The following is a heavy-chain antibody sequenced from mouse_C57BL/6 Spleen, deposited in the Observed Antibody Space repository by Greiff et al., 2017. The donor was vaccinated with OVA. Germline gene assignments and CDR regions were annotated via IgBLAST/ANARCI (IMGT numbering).Heavy chain of an antibody. D-gene: IGHD1-1*01. CDR1: GFSLTSYG. CDR3: ASGGTTVVATDYAMDH. CDR2: IWGVGST. V-gene: IGHV2-6*01. J-gene: IGHJ4*01. Sequence: VQLQESGPGLVAPSQSLSITCTVSGFSLTSYGVDWVRQSPGKGLEWLGVIWGVGSTTYNSALNSRLSISNDNSKSQVFLTMNRLQTDDTAMYYCASGGTTVVATDYAMDHWGQGTSVTVSS.